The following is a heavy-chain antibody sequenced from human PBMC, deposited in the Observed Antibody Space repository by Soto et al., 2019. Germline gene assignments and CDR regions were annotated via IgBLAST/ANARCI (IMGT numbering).Heavy chain of an antibody. CDR2: ISGSDGIT. V-gene: IGHV3-23*01. CDR3: AREDYGLTYYFYGMDV. D-gene: IGHD4-17*01. J-gene: IGHJ6*02. Sequence: PGGSLRLSCAASGFTFSNYAMSWVRQAPGKGLEWVSTISGSDGITYYADSVRGRFTISRDNSKNTLYLQLDSLRAEDTAVYYCAREDYGLTYYFYGMDVWGQGTTVTVSS. CDR1: GFTFSNYA.